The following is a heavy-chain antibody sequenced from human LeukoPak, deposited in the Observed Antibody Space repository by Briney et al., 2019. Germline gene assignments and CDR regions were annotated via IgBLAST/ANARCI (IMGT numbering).Heavy chain of an antibody. D-gene: IGHD3-22*01. V-gene: IGHV3-33*08. CDR1: GFTFSSNW. Sequence: GGSLRLSCAASGFTFSSNWMHWVRHAPGKGLEGVAVIWYDGSNKYYADSVKGRFTISRDNSKNTLYLQMSSLRAEDTAVYYCARDLAMYYYDSSGCLDYWGQGTLVTVSS. J-gene: IGHJ4*02. CDR3: ARDLAMYYYDSSGCLDY. CDR2: IWYDGSNK.